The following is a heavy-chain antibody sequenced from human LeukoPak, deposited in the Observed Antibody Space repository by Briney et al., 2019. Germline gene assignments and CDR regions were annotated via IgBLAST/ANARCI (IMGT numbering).Heavy chain of an antibody. J-gene: IGHJ5*02. Sequence: ASVKVSCKASGYTFTSYGISWVRQAPGQGLEWMGWISAYNGNTNYAQKLQGRVTMTTDTSTSTAYMELRSLRSDDTAVYYCARDSADIVVVPAAPDWGVYNWFDPWGQGTLVTVSS. CDR3: ARDSADIVVVPAAPDWGVYNWFDP. CDR1: GYTFTSYG. D-gene: IGHD2-2*01. CDR2: ISAYNGNT. V-gene: IGHV1-18*01.